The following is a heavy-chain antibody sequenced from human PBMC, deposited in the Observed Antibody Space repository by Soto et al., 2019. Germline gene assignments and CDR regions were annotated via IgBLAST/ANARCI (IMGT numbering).Heavy chain of an antibody. J-gene: IGHJ5*02. CDR2: INPSGGST. D-gene: IGHD6-19*01. CDR1: GYTFTGYY. CDR3: ARVSGIAVAGTGPAGWFDP. Sequence: GASVKVSCKASGYTFTGYYMHWVRQAPGQGLEWMGIINPSGGSTSYAQKFQGRVTMTRDTSTSTVYMELSSLRSEDTAVYYCARVSGIAVAGTGPAGWFDPWGQGTLVTVSS. V-gene: IGHV1-46*01.